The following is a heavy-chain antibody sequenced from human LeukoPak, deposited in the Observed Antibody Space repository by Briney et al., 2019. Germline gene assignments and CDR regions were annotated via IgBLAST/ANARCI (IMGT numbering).Heavy chain of an antibody. CDR2: IYHSGST. J-gene: IGHJ4*02. CDR1: GGSISSGGYY. V-gene: IGHV4-30-2*01. CDR3: ARVTPLSADY. Sequence: SQTLSLTCTVSGGSISSGGYYWSWIRQPPGKGLEWIGYIYHSGSTYYNPSLKSRVTISVDRSKNQFSLKLSSVTAADTAVYFCARVTPLSADYWGQGTLVTVSS.